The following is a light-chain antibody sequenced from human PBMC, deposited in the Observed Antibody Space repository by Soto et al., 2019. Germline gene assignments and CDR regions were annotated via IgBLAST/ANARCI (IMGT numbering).Light chain of an antibody. Sequence: DVVMTQSPLSLPVTPGEPASISCNSSQRLLHSNGFNYLEGYLQRPGQSPQVLIYLGSNRAYGVHAWFSGRGSGTDFTLKISSVVTEDVGVYYFMQALQSPRTFGQGSKLEIK. V-gene: IGKV2-28*01. CDR2: LGS. CDR3: MQALQSPRT. CDR1: QRLLHSNGFNY. J-gene: IGKJ2*01.